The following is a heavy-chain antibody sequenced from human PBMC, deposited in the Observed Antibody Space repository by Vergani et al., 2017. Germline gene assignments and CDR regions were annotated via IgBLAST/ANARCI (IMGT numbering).Heavy chain of an antibody. Sequence: EVQLVESGGGLVQPGGSLRLSCAASGFTFSSYWMHWVRQAPGKGLVWVSRINSDGSSTSYADSVEGRFTISRDNAKNTLYLQMNSLSAEDTAVYYCARDLLPNYDFWSGYSHAYYYYYGMDVWGQGTTVTVSS. J-gene: IGHJ6*02. CDR1: GFTFSSYW. CDR2: INSDGSST. CDR3: ARDLLPNYDFWSGYSHAYYYYYGMDV. V-gene: IGHV3-74*01. D-gene: IGHD3-3*01.